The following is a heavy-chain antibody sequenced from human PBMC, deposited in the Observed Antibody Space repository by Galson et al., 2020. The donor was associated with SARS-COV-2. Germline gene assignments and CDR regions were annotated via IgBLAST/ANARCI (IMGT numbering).Heavy chain of an antibody. CDR3: ERVRTTMIVVVMTSDAVDI. V-gene: IGHV4-31*03. J-gene: IGHJ3*02. Sequence: ETSETLSLTCTVSGGSISSGGYYWSWIRQHPGKGLEWIGYIYYSGSTYYNPSLKSRVTISVDTSKNQFSLKLSSVTAADTAVYYCERVRTTMIVVVMTSDAVDIWGQVTMVTVSS. CDR2: IYYSGST. CDR1: GGSISSGGYY. D-gene: IGHD3-22*01.